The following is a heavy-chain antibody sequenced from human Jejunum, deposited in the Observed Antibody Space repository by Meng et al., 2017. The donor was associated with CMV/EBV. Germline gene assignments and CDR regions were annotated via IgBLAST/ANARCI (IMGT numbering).Heavy chain of an antibody. J-gene: IGHJ4*02. CDR2: IIPIYRAA. CDR1: GPFSSYA. CDR3: ARDGREGYNYPYYVDS. Sequence: GPFSSYAISWVRQATGQGLEWMGGIIPIYRAANYAQRFQGRVTITTDESTSTAYMELSSLTSEDTAVYYCARDGREGYNYPYYVDSWGQGTLVTVSS. V-gene: IGHV1-69*05. D-gene: IGHD5-24*01.